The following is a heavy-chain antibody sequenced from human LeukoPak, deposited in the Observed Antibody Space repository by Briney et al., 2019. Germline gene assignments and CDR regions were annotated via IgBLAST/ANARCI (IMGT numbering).Heavy chain of an antibody. CDR1: GFDFTAYG. V-gene: IGHV5-51*01. CDR2: IYPGGSNG. J-gene: IGHJ4*02. CDR3: ASHFHRAWFGF. Sequence: PGESLRISCKCSGFDFTAYGIAWVRQMPGKGLEWMGNIYPGGSNGRYSPSFQRQVTLSADKSNTTVYLQWSSLKASDTAMYYCASHFHRAWFGFWGQGSLVTVSS.